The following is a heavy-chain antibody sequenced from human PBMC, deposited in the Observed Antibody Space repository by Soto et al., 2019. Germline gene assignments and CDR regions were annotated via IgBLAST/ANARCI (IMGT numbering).Heavy chain of an antibody. CDR1: GGTFSSYA. CDR2: IIPIFGTA. V-gene: IGHV1-69*13. D-gene: IGHD2-8*01. Sequence: SVKVSCKASGGTFSSYAISWVRQAPGQGLEWMGGIIPIFGTANYAQKFQGRVTITADESTSTAYMELSSLRSEDTAVYYCASSDIVLMVYALRYYYGMDVWGQGTTVTVSS. J-gene: IGHJ6*02. CDR3: ASSDIVLMVYALRYYYGMDV.